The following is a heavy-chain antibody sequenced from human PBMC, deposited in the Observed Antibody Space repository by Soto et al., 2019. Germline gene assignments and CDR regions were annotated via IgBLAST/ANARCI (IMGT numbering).Heavy chain of an antibody. V-gene: IGHV3-7*01. Sequence: GGSLRLSCEASGFSFSSYTMNWVRQAPGKGLEWVANIKQDGSEKYYVDSVKGRFTISRDNAKNSLYLQMNSLRAEDTALYYCARYYDSSAYWDSFDYWGQGTLVTVSS. J-gene: IGHJ4*02. CDR3: ARYYDSSAYWDSFDY. D-gene: IGHD3-22*01. CDR2: IKQDGSEK. CDR1: GFSFSSYT.